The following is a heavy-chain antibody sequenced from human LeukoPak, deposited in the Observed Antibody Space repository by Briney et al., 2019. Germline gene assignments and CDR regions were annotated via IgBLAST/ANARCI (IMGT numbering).Heavy chain of an antibody. CDR2: ISYSGST. Sequence: ETLXLTCNVSGGSISSYYWIWIRQPPGKGLEWIGYISYSGSTYYNPSLKSRVTISVDTSRNQLSLQLSSVTAADTAVYYCARHKNYGSGRRVDPWGQGTLVTVSS. CDR3: ARHKNYGSGRRVDP. D-gene: IGHD3-10*01. CDR1: GGSISSYY. J-gene: IGHJ5*02. V-gene: IGHV4-59*08.